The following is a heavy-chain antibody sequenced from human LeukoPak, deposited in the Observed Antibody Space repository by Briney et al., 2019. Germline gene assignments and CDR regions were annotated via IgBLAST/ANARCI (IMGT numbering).Heavy chain of an antibody. Sequence: PGGSLRLSCAASGFTFSSYSMNWVRQAPGKGLEWVSSISSSSSYIYYADSVKGRFTISRDNAKNSLYLQMNSLRAEDTAVYYCARVILKRGYSGYALDYWGQGTLVTVPS. CDR1: GFTFSSYS. CDR2: ISSSSSYI. D-gene: IGHD5-12*01. V-gene: IGHV3-21*01. CDR3: ARVILKRGYSGYALDY. J-gene: IGHJ4*02.